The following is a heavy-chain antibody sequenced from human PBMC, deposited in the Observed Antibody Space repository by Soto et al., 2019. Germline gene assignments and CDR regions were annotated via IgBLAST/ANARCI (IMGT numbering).Heavy chain of an antibody. J-gene: IGHJ2*01. V-gene: IGHV3-23*01. D-gene: IGHD2-2*01. CDR3: ARKILGSTSRPNYWYFDL. CDR2: ISGGGDAA. Sequence: EVHLLESGGGFVQPGGSLRLSCAGSGFTFINYAMNWVRQAPGKGLEWVSSISGGGDAAFFPDSVRGRFTISRDNSQNTVTLQMNSLGVDDTAVYYCARKILGSTSRPNYWYFDLWGRGTLVTVSS. CDR1: GFTFINYA.